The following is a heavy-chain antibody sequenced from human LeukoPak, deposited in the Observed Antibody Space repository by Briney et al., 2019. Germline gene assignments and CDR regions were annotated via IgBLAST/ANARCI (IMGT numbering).Heavy chain of an antibody. V-gene: IGHV4-39*07. J-gene: IGHJ5*02. D-gene: IGHD2-2*01. Sequence: SETLSLTCTVSGGSISSSSYYWGWIRQPPGKGLEWIGSIYYSGNTYYNPSLKSRVTISVDTSKNQFSLKLSSVTAADTAVYYCARVVDTKEVWFDPWGQGTLVTVSS. CDR1: GGSISSSSYY. CDR3: ARVVDTKEVWFDP. CDR2: IYYSGNT.